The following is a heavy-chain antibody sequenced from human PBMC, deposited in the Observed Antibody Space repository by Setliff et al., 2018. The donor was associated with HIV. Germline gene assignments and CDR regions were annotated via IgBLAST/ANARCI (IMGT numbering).Heavy chain of an antibody. CDR1: GFTFSSYS. D-gene: IGHD1-1*01. CDR2: ISSSSSYI. CDR3: ARYSDGRSWNGLDR. J-gene: IGHJ5*02. V-gene: IGHV3-21*04. Sequence: KPGGSLRLSCAASGFTFSSYSMNWVRQAPGKGLEWVSSISSSSSYIYYADSVKGRFTISRDNAKSSLYLQMNSLRSDDTAVYYCARYSDGRSWNGLDRWGQGTLVTVSS.